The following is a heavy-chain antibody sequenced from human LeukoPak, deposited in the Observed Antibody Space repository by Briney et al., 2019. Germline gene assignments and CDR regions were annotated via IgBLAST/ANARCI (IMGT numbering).Heavy chain of an antibody. Sequence: ASVKVSCKASGYTFTGYYMHWVRQAPGQGLEWMGWINPNSGGTNYAQKFQGRVTMTRDTSISTAYMELSRLRSEDTAVYYCASRTYYYDSSGPDYWGQGTLVTVSS. CDR2: INPNSGGT. CDR1: GYTFTGYY. J-gene: IGHJ4*02. D-gene: IGHD3-22*01. V-gene: IGHV1-2*02. CDR3: ASRTYYYDSSGPDY.